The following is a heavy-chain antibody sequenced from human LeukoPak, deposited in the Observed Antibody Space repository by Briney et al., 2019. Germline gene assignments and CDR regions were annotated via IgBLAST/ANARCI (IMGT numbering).Heavy chain of an antibody. Sequence: ASLKVSCKASGYTFTSYGISWVRQAPGQGLEWMGWISAYNGNTNYAQTLQGRVTMSTDTSTSTAYMEMKSLRSDDTAVYYCARLALGYYGMDVWGQGATATVSS. CDR3: ARLALGYYGMDV. D-gene: IGHD2-15*01. CDR2: ISAYNGNT. J-gene: IGHJ6*02. CDR1: GYTFTSYG. V-gene: IGHV1-18*01.